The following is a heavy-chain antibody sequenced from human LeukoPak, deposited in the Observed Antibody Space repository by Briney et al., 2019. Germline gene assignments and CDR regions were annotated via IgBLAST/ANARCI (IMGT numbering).Heavy chain of an antibody. CDR1: GFTFSSYS. CDR3: AREIAVAGPYYFDY. Sequence: GSLRLSCAASGFTFSSYSMNWVRQAPGKGLEWVSSISSSSSSYIYYADSVKGRFTISRDNAKNSLYLQMNSLRAEDTAVYYCAREIAVAGPYYFDYWGQGTLVTVSS. V-gene: IGHV3-21*01. D-gene: IGHD6-19*01. CDR2: ISSSSSSYI. J-gene: IGHJ4*02.